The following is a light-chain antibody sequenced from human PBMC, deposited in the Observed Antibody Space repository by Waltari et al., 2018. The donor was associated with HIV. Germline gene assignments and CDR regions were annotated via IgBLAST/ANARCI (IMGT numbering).Light chain of an antibody. CDR2: DVS. V-gene: IGLV2-14*03. CDR1: SNDVGAYNY. J-gene: IGLJ1*01. CDR3: ISYTSSRTYV. Sequence: QSALTQPASVSGSPGQSITISCTGTSNDVGAYNYVSWYQQHPGKAPKLMIYDVSERPSGVSNRFSGSKSGNTASLTISGLQAEDDADYYCISYTSSRTYVFGTGTKVTVL.